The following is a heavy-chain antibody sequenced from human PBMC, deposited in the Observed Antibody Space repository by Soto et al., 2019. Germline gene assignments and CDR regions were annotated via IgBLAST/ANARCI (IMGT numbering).Heavy chain of an antibody. D-gene: IGHD6-13*01. CDR2: ISYDGSNK. Sequence: QVQLVESGGGVVQPGRSLRLSCAASGFTFSSYAMHWVRQAPGKGLEWVAVISYDGSNKYYADSVKGRFTISRDNSENTLYLQMNSLRAEETAVYYCARDMQQLGSTPVGYYYGMDVWGQGTTVTVSS. CDR1: GFTFSSYA. CDR3: ARDMQQLGSTPVGYYYGMDV. V-gene: IGHV3-30-3*01. J-gene: IGHJ6*02.